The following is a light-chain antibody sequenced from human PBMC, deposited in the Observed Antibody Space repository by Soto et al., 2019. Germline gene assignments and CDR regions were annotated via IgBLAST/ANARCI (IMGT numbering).Light chain of an antibody. CDR3: SSYTTSNTYV. CDR2: DVS. J-gene: IGLJ1*01. CDR1: SSDVGGYNY. Sequence: QSALTQPASVSGSPGQSITISCTGTSSDVGGYNYVSWYQQHPGKAPKLMIYDVSNRPSGVSNRFSGSKSGNTASLTISGLQAEDEVDYYCSSYTTSNTYVSGTGTKLTVL. V-gene: IGLV2-14*01.